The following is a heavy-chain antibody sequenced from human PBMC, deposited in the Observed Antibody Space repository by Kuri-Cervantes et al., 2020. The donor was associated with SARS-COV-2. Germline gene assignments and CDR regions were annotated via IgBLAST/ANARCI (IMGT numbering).Heavy chain of an antibody. CDR3: ARRYGGHFHAVAAPGPYYFDY. J-gene: IGHJ4*02. D-gene: IGHD6-19*01. CDR1: GGSISSYY. Sequence: SETLSLTCTVSGGSISSYYWSSIRQPPGKGLEWIGYIYYSGSTNYNPSLKSRVTISVATSKNQFSLKLSSVTAADTAVYYCARRYGGHFHAVAAPGPYYFDYWGQGILVTVSS. CDR2: IYYSGST. V-gene: IGHV4-59*08.